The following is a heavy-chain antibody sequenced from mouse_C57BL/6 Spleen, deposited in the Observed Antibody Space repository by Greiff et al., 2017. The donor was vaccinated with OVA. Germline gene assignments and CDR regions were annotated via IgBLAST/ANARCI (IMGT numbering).Heavy chain of an antibody. V-gene: IGHV7-3*01. CDR3: ARDRLGRDWYFDV. D-gene: IGHD4-1*01. CDR2: IRNKANGYTT. Sequence: EVMLVESGGGLVQPGGSLSLSCAASGFTFTDYYMSWVRQPPGKALEWLGFIRNKANGYTTEYSASVKGRFTISRDNSQSILYLQMNALRAEDSATYYCARDRLGRDWYFDVWGTGTTVTVSS. J-gene: IGHJ1*03. CDR1: GFTFTDYY.